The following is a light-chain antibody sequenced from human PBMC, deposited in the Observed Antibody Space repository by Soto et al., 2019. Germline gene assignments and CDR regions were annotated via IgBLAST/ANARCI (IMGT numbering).Light chain of an antibody. Sequence: QSALTQPPSASGSPGQSVTISCTGTSSNVCGYNYVSWYQQHPGKAPKLMIYDVSKRPSGVPDRFSGSKSGNTASLTVSGLQPEDEADYYCSSYAGSNNLRVFGTGTKVTVL. CDR2: DVS. J-gene: IGLJ1*01. V-gene: IGLV2-8*01. CDR3: SSYAGSNNLRV. CDR1: SSNVCGYNY.